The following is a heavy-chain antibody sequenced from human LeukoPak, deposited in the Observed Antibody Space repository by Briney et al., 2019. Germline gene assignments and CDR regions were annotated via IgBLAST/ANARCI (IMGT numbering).Heavy chain of an antibody. D-gene: IGHD6-19*01. CDR2: IYYSGST. J-gene: IGHJ3*02. V-gene: IGHV4-59*12. Sequence: SETLSLTCTVSGGSISSYYWSWIRQPPGKGLAWIGYIYYSGSTNYNPSLKSRVTISVDTSKNQFSLKLSSVTAADTAVYYCARPPHSSGWSAFDIWGQGTMVTVSS. CDR1: GGSISSYY. CDR3: ARPPHSSGWSAFDI.